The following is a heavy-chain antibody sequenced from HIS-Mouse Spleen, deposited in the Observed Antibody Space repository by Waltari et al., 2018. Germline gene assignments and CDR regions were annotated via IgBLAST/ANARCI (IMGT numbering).Heavy chain of an antibody. CDR3: AREIPYSSSWYDWYFDL. V-gene: IGHV4-39*07. CDR1: GGSISSSSYY. Sequence: QLQLQESGPGLVKPSETLSLTCTVSGGSISSSSYYWGWIRQPPGKGLEWIGSIYYSGRTDHNPSRKSRVTISVDTSKNQFSLRLSSVTAADTAVYYCAREIPYSSSWYDWYFDLWGRGTLVTVSA. J-gene: IGHJ2*01. CDR2: IYYSGRT. D-gene: IGHD6-13*01.